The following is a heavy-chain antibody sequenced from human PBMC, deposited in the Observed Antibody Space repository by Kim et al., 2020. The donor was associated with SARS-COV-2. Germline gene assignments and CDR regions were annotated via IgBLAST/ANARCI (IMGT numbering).Heavy chain of an antibody. D-gene: IGHD3-10*01. CDR3: ARSIQGGMYCYGSGSYYGVTEEY. J-gene: IGHJ4*02. V-gene: IGHV3-23*01. Sequence: GGSLRLSCAASGFTFSSYAMSWVRQAPGKGLEWVSAISGSGGSTYYADSVKGRFTISRDNSKNRLYLQMNSKRAEDTAVYYCARSIQGGMYCYGSGSYYGVTEEYWGQGTLVIVSS. CDR1: GFTFSSYA. CDR2: ISGSGGST.